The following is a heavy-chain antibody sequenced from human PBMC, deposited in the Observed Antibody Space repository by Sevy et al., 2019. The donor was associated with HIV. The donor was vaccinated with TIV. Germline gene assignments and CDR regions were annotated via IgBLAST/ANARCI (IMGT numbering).Heavy chain of an antibody. CDR1: GFTVSSNY. D-gene: IGHD1-26*01. J-gene: IGHJ4*02. Sequence: GGSLRLSCAASGFTVSSNYMSWVRQAPGKGLEWVSVIYSGGSTYYADSVKGRFTISRDNSKNTLYLQMNSLRAEDTAVYYCARGRYRYSGSYSLADFDYWGQGTLVTVSS. CDR2: IYSGGST. V-gene: IGHV3-53*01. CDR3: ARGRYRYSGSYSLADFDY.